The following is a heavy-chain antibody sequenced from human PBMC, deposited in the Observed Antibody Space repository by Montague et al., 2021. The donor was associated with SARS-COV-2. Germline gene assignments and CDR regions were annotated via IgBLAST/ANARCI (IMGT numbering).Heavy chain of an antibody. Sequence: SETLSLTCTVSGGSISNSIYYWGWIRQPPGKGLEWIGSIYYTGSTYYNPSLKSRVTISMNKSNNQFFLKLTSVTAADTAVYYCARPGRGYSYGLDAFEVWGQGTMVTVSS. CDR2: IYYTGST. J-gene: IGHJ3*01. D-gene: IGHD5-18*01. CDR3: ARPGRGYSYGLDAFEV. V-gene: IGHV4-39*01. CDR1: GGSISNSIYY.